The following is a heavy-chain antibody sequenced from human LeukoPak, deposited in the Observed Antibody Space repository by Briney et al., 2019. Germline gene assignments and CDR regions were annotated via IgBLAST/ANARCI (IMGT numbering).Heavy chain of an antibody. CDR1: GFTFSNYE. D-gene: IGHD6-19*01. Sequence: PGGSLRPSCAASGFTFSNYEMDWVRQAPGKGLEWVSYISRSSGSSIYYADSVKGRFTISRDNAKNSLYLQMNSLRAEDTAVYYCARDSSGWYYFDYWGQGILVTVSS. CDR2: ISRSSGSSI. J-gene: IGHJ4*02. CDR3: ARDSSGWYYFDY. V-gene: IGHV3-48*03.